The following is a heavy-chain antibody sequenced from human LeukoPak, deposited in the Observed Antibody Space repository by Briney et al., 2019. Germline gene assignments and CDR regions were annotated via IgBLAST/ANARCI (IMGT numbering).Heavy chain of an antibody. D-gene: IGHD2-2*01. V-gene: IGHV1-2*02. J-gene: IGHJ4*02. CDR3: AREECSSTSCRYYFDY. CDR2: INPNSGGT. CDR1: GYTFTSYD. Sequence: ASVKVSCKASGYTFTSYDINWVRQATGQGLEWMGWINPNSGGTNYAQKFQGRVTMTRDTSISTAYMELSRLRSDDTAVYYCAREECSSTSCRYYFDYWGQGTLVTVSS.